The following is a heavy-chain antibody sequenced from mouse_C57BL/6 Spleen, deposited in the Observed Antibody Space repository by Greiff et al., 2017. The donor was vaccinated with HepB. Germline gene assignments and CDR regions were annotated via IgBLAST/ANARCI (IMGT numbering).Heavy chain of an antibody. V-gene: IGHV3-6*01. Sequence: DVKLQESGPGLVKPSQSLSLTCSVTGYSITSGYYWNWIRQFPGNKLEWMGYISYDGSNNYNPSLKNRISITRDTSKNQFFLKLNSVTTEDTATYYCARDGGDFDYWGQGTTLTVSS. CDR3: ARDGGDFDY. J-gene: IGHJ2*01. CDR2: ISYDGSN. CDR1: GYSITSGYY.